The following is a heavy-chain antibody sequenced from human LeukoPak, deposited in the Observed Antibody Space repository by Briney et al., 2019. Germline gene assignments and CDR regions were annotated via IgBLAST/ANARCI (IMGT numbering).Heavy chain of an antibody. CDR2: INPNSGGT. J-gene: IGHJ4*02. D-gene: IGHD6-13*01. Sequence: ASVKVSCKASGYTFTGYYRHWVRQAPGQGLEWMGWINPNSGGTNYAQKFQGRVTMTRDTSISTAYMELSRLRSDDTAVYYCARSPLAAAGRRMFDYWGQGTLVTVSS. CDR1: GYTFTGYY. V-gene: IGHV1-2*02. CDR3: ARSPLAAAGRRMFDY.